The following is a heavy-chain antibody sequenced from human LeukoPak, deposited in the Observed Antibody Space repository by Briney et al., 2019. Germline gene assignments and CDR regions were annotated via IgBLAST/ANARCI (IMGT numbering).Heavy chain of an antibody. J-gene: IGHJ3*02. CDR3: ARGHSNSYYYDSSGYYSPDDAFDI. CDR1: GFTFSSYA. V-gene: IGHV3-30-3*01. CDR2: ISYDGSNK. D-gene: IGHD3-22*01. Sequence: GGSLRLSCAASGFTFSSYAMHWVRQAPGKGLEWVAVISYDGSNKYYADSVKGRFTISRDNSKNTLYLQMNSLRAEDTAVYYCARGHSNSYYYDSSGYYSPDDAFDIWGQGTMVTVSS.